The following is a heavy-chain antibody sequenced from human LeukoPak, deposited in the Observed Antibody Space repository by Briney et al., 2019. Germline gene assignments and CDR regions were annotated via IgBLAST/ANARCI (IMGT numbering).Heavy chain of an antibody. D-gene: IGHD2-2*01. CDR2: IYYSGST. CDR1: GGSISSGGYY. V-gene: IGHV4-31*03. Sequence: PSQTLSLTCTVSGGSISSGGYYWSWIRQHPGKGLEWIGYIYYSGSTYYNPSLKSRVTISVDTSKSQFSLKLSSVTAADTAVYYCARALGRYCSSTSCYGYYFDYWGQGTLVTVSS. J-gene: IGHJ4*02. CDR3: ARALGRYCSSTSCYGYYFDY.